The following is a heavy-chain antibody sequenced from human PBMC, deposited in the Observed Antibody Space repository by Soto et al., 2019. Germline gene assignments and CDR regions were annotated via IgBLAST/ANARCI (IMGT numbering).Heavy chain of an antibody. CDR1: GGTFSDFI. Sequence: QVQLVQSGAEVKEPGSSVKVSCKASGGTFSDFIMNWVRQTPGQGLEWMGGIVPMFGTATYAEKFKGRVTISATGSTSTAYMELTSLGSEDTAVYYCARNGTYRRSLSQYSGMDVWGQGTTVTVS. CDR2: IVPMFGTA. CDR3: ARNGTYRRSLSQYSGMDV. J-gene: IGHJ6*02. V-gene: IGHV1-69*01. D-gene: IGHD1-1*01.